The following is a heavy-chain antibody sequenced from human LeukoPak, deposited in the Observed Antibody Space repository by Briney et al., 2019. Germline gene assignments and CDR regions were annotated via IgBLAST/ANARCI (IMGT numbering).Heavy chain of an antibody. V-gene: IGHV1-8*01. CDR1: GFTFTSYD. CDR3: AIPTRDPTTGYPFDY. D-gene: IGHD1-7*01. Sequence: ASVKVSCKASGFTFTSYDINWVRQATGQGLEWMGWMNPNSGNTGYAQKFQGRVTMTRNTSISTAYMELSSLRSEDTAVYYCAIPTRDPTTGYPFDYWGQGTLVTVSS. J-gene: IGHJ4*02. CDR2: MNPNSGNT.